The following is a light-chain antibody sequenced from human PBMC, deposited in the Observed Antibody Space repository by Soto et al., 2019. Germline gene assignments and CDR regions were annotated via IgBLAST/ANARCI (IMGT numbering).Light chain of an antibody. CDR1: QSISNW. CDR2: DAS. V-gene: IGKV1-5*01. J-gene: IGKJ1*01. Sequence: DIQITQSPSTLSASVGDGVTITCRASQSISNWLAWYQQKPGKAPRLLIYDASSLESGVPSRFSGSGSGTEFTLTINILQQDDFATYYCQQSKGSSTFGQGTKVDI. CDR3: QQSKGSST.